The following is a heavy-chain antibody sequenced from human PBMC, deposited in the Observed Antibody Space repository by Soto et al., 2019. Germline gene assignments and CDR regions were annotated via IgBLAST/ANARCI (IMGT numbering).Heavy chain of an antibody. CDR1: GYTFTSYD. Sequence: ASVKVSCKASGYTFTSYDINWVRQATGQGLEWMGWMNPNSGNTGYAQKFQGRVTMTRNTSISTAYMELSSLRSEDTAVYYCARVPIAVAGTAYYGMDVWGQGTTVTVSS. V-gene: IGHV1-8*01. CDR3: ARVPIAVAGTAYYGMDV. J-gene: IGHJ6*02. D-gene: IGHD6-19*01. CDR2: MNPNSGNT.